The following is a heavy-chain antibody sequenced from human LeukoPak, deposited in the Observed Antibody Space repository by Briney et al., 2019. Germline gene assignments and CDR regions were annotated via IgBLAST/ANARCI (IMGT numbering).Heavy chain of an antibody. CDR2: IKQDGSEK. CDR3: ARVLRFLEWLPFDY. D-gene: IGHD3-3*01. V-gene: IGHV3-7*01. CDR1: EFTFSTYW. J-gene: IGHJ4*02. Sequence: GGSLRLSCAASEFTFSTYWMSWVRQAPGKGLEWVANIKQDGSEKYYVDSVRGRFTISRDNAMNSLYLQMNSLRAEDTAVYYCARVLRFLEWLPFDYWGQGTLVTVSS.